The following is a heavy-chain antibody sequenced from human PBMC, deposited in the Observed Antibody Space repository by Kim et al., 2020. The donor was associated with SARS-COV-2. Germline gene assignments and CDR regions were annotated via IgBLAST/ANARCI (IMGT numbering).Heavy chain of an antibody. D-gene: IGHD6-13*01. J-gene: IGHJ3*02. Sequence: YADSVKGRFNISRDNSKNTVFLQMNSLRAVDTAVYYCARDSSWTDNAFDIWGQGTMVTVSS. V-gene: IGHV3-53*01. CDR3: ARDSSWTDNAFDI.